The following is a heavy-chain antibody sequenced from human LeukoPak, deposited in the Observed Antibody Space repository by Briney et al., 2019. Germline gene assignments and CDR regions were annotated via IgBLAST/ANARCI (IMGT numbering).Heavy chain of an antibody. J-gene: IGHJ4*02. CDR2: INSEGSST. Sequence: PGRSLRLSCAASGFTFSSYWMHWVRQVPGKGLVWVSCINSEGSSTNYADSVKGRFTISRDNAKNTLFLQMNSLRAEDRAVYYCARDSRDCRGGSCYPDYWGQGTLVTVSS. CDR3: ARDSRDCRGGSCYPDY. V-gene: IGHV3-74*01. D-gene: IGHD2-15*01. CDR1: GFTFSSYW.